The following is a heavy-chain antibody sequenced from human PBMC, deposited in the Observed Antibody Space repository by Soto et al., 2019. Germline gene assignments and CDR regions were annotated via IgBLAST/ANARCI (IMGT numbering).Heavy chain of an antibody. CDR2: ISGSGGST. V-gene: IGHV3-23*01. D-gene: IGHD2-15*01. J-gene: IGHJ4*02. CDR1: GFTFSSYA. CDR3: AKEPEDCSGGSCYFDY. Sequence: GGSLRLSCAASGFTFSSYAMSWVRQAPGKGLEWVSAISGSGGSTYYADSVKGRFTISRDNSKNTLYLQMNSLRAEDTAVYYCAKEPEDCSGGSCYFDYWGQGTLVTVSS.